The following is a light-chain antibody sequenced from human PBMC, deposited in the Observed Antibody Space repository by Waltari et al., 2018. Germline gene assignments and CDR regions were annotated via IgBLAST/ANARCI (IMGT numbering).Light chain of an antibody. Sequence: EIVLTQSPATLSLSPGERATLSCTASQSVSTYLCWYQQKPGQAPRLLIYDASNRATGIPARFSGSGSGTDFTLTISSLEPEDFAVYYCRQRSNWPLTFGGGTKVEIK. CDR1: QSVSTY. V-gene: IGKV3-11*01. J-gene: IGKJ4*01. CDR2: DAS. CDR3: RQRSNWPLT.